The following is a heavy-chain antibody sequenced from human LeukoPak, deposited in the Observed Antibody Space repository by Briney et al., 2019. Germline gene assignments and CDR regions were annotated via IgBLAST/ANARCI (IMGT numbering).Heavy chain of an antibody. Sequence: GGSLSLSCAASGFTFSSYSMNWVRQPPGKGLEWVSSISSSSRYIYYADSVKGRFTISRENAKNSLYLRMNSLRAEDTAVYYCARSYGDYVLDYWGQGTLVTVSS. CDR1: GFTFSSYS. V-gene: IGHV3-21*01. D-gene: IGHD4-17*01. CDR3: ARSYGDYVLDY. J-gene: IGHJ4*02. CDR2: ISSSSRYI.